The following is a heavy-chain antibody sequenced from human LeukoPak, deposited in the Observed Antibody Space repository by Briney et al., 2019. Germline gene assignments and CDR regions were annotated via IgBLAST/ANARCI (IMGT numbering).Heavy chain of an antibody. CDR3: ASRGVLELWYTLAD. V-gene: IGHV3-66*01. Sequence: GGSLRLSCAAFGFSVSTKYMSWLRQAPGKGPEWVSAIYSGGATYYADSVRGRFTISRDNSKNTLYLQMNSLRAEDTAVYYCASRGVLELWYTLADWGQGTLVTVSS. CDR2: IYSGGAT. CDR1: GFSVSTKY. J-gene: IGHJ4*02. D-gene: IGHD5-18*01.